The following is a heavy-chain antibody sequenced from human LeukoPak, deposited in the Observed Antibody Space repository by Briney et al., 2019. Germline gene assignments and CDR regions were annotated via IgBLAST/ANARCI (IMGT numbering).Heavy chain of an antibody. CDR3: ARAGADSYGDYVYFDY. CDR1: GFTFSSYG. J-gene: IGHJ4*02. D-gene: IGHD4-17*01. V-gene: IGHV3-30*03. CDR2: ISYDGSNK. Sequence: PGRSLRLSCAASGFTFSSYGMHWVRQAPGKGLEWVAVISYDGSNKYYADSVKGRFTISRDNSKNTLYLQMNSLRAEDTAVYYCARAGADSYGDYVYFDYWGQGTLVTVSS.